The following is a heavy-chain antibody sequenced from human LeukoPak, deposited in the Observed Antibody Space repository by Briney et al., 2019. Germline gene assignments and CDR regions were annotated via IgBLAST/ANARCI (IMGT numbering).Heavy chain of an antibody. Sequence: ASVKVSCKASGYTFTRYYIHWERQAPGQGPGSMRMINPSRGSTSYAQKFQGGLTMTRDTSTSTVYMELSSLRSEDTAVYYCTRGVQLERRYYNWFDPWGQGTLVTVSS. D-gene: IGHD1-1*01. CDR2: INPSRGST. CDR1: GYTFTRYY. CDR3: TRGVQLERRYYNWFDP. J-gene: IGHJ5*02. V-gene: IGHV1-46*01.